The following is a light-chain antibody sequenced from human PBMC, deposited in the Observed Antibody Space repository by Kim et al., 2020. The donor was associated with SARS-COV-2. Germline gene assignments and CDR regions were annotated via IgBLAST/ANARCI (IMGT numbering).Light chain of an antibody. CDR2: SGS. J-gene: IGKJ2*01. CDR3: QQYGGSPLYT. Sequence: SPGERATLSCRASQRVSSSNLAWYQQKPGQAPRLLIYSGSSRATGIPDRFSASGSGTDFTLTISRLEPEDFAVYYCQQYGGSPLYTFGQGTKLEI. CDR1: QRVSSSN. V-gene: IGKV3-20*01.